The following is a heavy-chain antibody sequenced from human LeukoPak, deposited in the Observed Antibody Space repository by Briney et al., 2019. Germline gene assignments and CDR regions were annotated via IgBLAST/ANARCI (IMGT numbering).Heavy chain of an antibody. CDR1: ESTFSDYY. CDR3: AREYYDSSGRKHAFEN. V-gene: IGHV1-2*02. Sequence: GASVRLSCKTSESTFSDYYLQWGGQAPGQGLGWRGAFHPDSGGTNYAQKFQGRVTMTRDTSISTAYMELSRLRSDDTAVYYCAREYYDSSGRKHAFENWGQGTMVTVSS. D-gene: IGHD3-22*01. J-gene: IGHJ3*02. CDR2: FHPDSGGT.